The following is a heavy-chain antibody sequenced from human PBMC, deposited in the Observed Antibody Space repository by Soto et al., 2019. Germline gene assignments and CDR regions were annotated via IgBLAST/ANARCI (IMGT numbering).Heavy chain of an antibody. V-gene: IGHV3-30*18. D-gene: IGHD1-26*01. Sequence: GGSLRLSCAASGFTFSSYGMHWVRQAPGKGLEWVAVISYDGSNKYYADSVKGRFTISRDNSKNTLYLQMNSLRAEDTAVYYCAKVSGSYYYFDYWGQGTLVTVSS. CDR2: ISYDGSNK. CDR1: GFTFSSYG. CDR3: AKVSGSYYYFDY. J-gene: IGHJ4*02.